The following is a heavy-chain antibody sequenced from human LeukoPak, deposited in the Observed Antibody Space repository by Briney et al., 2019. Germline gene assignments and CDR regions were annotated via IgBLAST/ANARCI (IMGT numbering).Heavy chain of an antibody. CDR2: IYPSDSDT. CDR3: AKGDGEFEY. CDR1: GYKFTSYW. D-gene: IGHD3-10*01. J-gene: IGHJ4*02. Sequence: GEPLRISFQASGYKFTSYWIGWVRPMPGKGLEWMGVIYPSDSDTRYNVSFEGQVTISADKSINTAYLQWSSLRPSDTAVYYCAKGDGEFEYWGQGTLVTVSS. V-gene: IGHV5-51*01.